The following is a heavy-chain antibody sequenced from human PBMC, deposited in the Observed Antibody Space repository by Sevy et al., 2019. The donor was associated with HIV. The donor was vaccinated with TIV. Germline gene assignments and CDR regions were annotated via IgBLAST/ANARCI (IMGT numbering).Heavy chain of an antibody. Sequence: GGSLRLSYAASGFTFNYYGVHWVRQAPGKGLEWVAFIGFDGSDKNYADSVKGRFTISRDNSQNTMYMQMNSLRPDDTAVYYCAKNTAAAGVGGFDYWGHGTLVTVSS. CDR3: AKNTAAAGVGGFDY. V-gene: IGHV3-30*02. D-gene: IGHD6-13*01. J-gene: IGHJ4*01. CDR1: GFTFNYYG. CDR2: IGFDGSDK.